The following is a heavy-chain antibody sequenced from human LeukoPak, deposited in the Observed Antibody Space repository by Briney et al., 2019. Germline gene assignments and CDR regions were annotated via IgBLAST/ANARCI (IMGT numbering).Heavy chain of an antibody. D-gene: IGHD2-15*01. J-gene: IGHJ4*02. CDR1: GFTFSSYS. V-gene: IGHV3-21*05. Sequence: GGSLRLSCAASGFTFSSYSMNWVRQAPGKGLEWVSYISHRVSDVQYADSVKGRFTISRDNARNSLYLQMNGLRAEDTAVYYCAREGCSGGSCYFDYWGQGTLVTVSS. CDR3: AREGCSGGSCYFDY. CDR2: ISHRVSDV.